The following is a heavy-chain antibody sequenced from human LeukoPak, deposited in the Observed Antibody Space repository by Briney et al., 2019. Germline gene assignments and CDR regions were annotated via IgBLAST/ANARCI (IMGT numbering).Heavy chain of an antibody. CDR1: GFTFSSYS. D-gene: IGHD3-3*01. V-gene: IGHV3-21*04. Sequence: PGGSLRLSCAASGFTFSSYSMNWVRQAPGKGLEWVSSISSSSSYIYYADSVKGRFTISRDNAKNSLYLQMNSLRAEDTAVYYCARAYDFWSQGDWFDPWGQGTLVTVSS. J-gene: IGHJ5*02. CDR3: ARAYDFWSQGDWFDP. CDR2: ISSSSSYI.